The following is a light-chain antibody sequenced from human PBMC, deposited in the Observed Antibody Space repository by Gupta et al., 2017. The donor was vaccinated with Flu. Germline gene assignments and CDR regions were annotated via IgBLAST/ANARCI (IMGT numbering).Light chain of an antibody. J-gene: IGLJ3*02. CDR1: GGSIASTY. Sequence: NFLLTQPPSVSDSPGRTVIISCTRSGGSIASTYVQWYQQRPGSAPFTLIYEDDQRPSGVPDRFSGSIDSSSNSAFLTISGLEAEDEADYYCQSYDYNNHWVFGGGTRLTVL. CDR3: QSYDYNNHWV. CDR2: EDD. V-gene: IGLV6-57*03.